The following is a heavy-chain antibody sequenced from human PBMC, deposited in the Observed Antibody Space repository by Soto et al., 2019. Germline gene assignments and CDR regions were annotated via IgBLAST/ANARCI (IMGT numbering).Heavy chain of an antibody. D-gene: IGHD3-3*01. J-gene: IGHJ5*02. CDR3: AKDASYYDFWSGYSGSNWFDP. CDR1: GLPFGSRA. CDR2: ITDTGGDA. V-gene: IGHV3-23*01. Sequence: GGSLILSCVASGLPFGSRAMSWVSPAPGEGLQWVSTITDTGGDAKYADSVRGRFTISRDNSKNTLYLQMNSLRAEDTAVYYCAKDASYYDFWSGYSGSNWFDPWGQGTLVTVS.